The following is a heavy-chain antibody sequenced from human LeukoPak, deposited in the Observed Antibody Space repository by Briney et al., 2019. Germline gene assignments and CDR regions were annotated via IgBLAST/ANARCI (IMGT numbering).Heavy chain of an antibody. J-gene: IGHJ4*02. CDR1: GGXVSSYY. CDR2: IYPSGTT. D-gene: IGHD4-17*01. CDR3: ADDFGD. V-gene: IGHV4-4*07. Sequence: PSETLSLTCSVSGGXVSSYYWSWIRQPAGKGLEWIGRIYPSGTTHYNPSLKSRVTMSVDTSKNQFSLKLTSVTAADTAVYYCADDFGDWGQGTLVTVSS.